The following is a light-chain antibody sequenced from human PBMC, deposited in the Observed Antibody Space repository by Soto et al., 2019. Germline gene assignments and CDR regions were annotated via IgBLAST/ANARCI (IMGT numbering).Light chain of an antibody. CDR3: QQLKSYPIT. J-gene: IGKJ5*01. Sequence: DSQLTQSPSFLSASVGDRVTITCRASQGISSYLAWYQQKPGKAPKLLIYAASTLQSGVPLRFSGSASGTEFTLTIISLQPEDFATYYCQQLKSYPITFGQGTRLEIK. V-gene: IGKV1-9*01. CDR2: AAS. CDR1: QGISSY.